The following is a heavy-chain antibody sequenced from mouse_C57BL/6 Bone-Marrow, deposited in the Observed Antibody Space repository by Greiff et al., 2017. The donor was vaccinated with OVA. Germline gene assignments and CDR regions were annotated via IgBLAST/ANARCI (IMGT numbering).Heavy chain of an antibody. CDR3: ARDYGNLG. V-gene: IGHV1-76*01. Sequence: VQLQQSGAELVRPGASVKLSCKASGYTFTDYYINWVKQRPGQGLEWIARIYPGSGNTYYNEKFKGKATLTAEKSSSTAYMQLSSLTSEDSAVYFCARDYGNLGWGQGTTLTVSS. J-gene: IGHJ2*01. D-gene: IGHD2-1*01. CDR2: IYPGSGNT. CDR1: GYTFTDYY.